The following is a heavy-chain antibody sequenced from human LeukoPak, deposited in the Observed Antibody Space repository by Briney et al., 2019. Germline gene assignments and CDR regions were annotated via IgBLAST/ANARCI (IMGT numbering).Heavy chain of an antibody. Sequence: PGGSLRLSCAASGFTFSSYTMNWVRQAPGKGLEWVSSISSSSSYIYYADSVKGRFTISRDNAKNSLYLQMNSLRAEDSAIYYCATYRQVLLPFESWGQGTLVTVSS. CDR1: GFTFSSYT. V-gene: IGHV3-21*04. J-gene: IGHJ4*02. D-gene: IGHD5-18*01. CDR2: ISSSSSYI. CDR3: ATYRQVLLPFES.